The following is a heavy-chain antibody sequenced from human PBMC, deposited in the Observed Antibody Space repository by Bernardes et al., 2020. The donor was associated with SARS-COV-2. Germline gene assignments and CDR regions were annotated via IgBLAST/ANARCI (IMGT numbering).Heavy chain of an antibody. CDR2: ITSDNLNT. CDR1: GSDFNNYGFTSYG. Sequence: ASVKVSCKTSGSDFNNYGFTSYGFSWVRQAPGQGLEWMGWITSDNLNTDYAQNFRGRVTMTADTSTSTVYMELRSLRSDDTAIYYCAVNTGNFYYGVDVWGQGTTVTVSS. CDR3: AVNTGNFYYGVDV. D-gene: IGHD3-10*01. J-gene: IGHJ6*02. V-gene: IGHV1-18*04.